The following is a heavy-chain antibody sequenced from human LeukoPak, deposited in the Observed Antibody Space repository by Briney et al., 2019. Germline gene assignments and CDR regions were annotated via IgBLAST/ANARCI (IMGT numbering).Heavy chain of an antibody. V-gene: IGHV1-18*01. CDR3: ARDGPGAVAGPYS. CDR2: ISTYGGHT. J-gene: IGHJ3*01. CDR1: GYTFINYG. Sequence: ASVTVSCKPSGYTFINYGIGWVRQAPGQGLEWMGWISTYGGHTSYAQQFQDRVTMTKDTYTSTAYIELRSLRSDDTAVYYCARDGPGAVAGPYSWGQGTMVTVSS. D-gene: IGHD6-19*01.